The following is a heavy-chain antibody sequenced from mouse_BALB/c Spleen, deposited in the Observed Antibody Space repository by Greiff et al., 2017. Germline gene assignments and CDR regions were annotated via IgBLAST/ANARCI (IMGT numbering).Heavy chain of an antibody. V-gene: IGHV3-2*02. CDR2: ISYSGST. Sequence: EVKLMESGPGLVKPSQSLSLTCTVTGYSITSYYAWNWIRQFPGNQLEWMGYISYSGSTSYNPSLKSRISITRDTSKNQFFLQLNSVTTEDTATYYCARERGDGYYWYFDVWGAGTTVTVSS. CDR3: ARERGDGYYWYFDV. CDR1: GYSITSYYA. J-gene: IGHJ1*01. D-gene: IGHD2-3*01.